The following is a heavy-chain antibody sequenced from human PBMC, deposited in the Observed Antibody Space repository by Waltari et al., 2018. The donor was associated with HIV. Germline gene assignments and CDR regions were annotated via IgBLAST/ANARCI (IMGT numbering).Heavy chain of an antibody. CDR1: GGSVINSAYY. V-gene: IGHV4-39*01. J-gene: IGHJ6*02. D-gene: IGHD2-8*01. CDR3: ARRPRMAGFYLYYGMDV. Sequence: QLQLQQSGPGLVKPSETLSLTGTVSGGSVINSAYYCDFIRQSPGKGLEWIGNIYYTGTTFYNPSLKSRVTMSADLSKNQFSLRLRSVTAADTAIYYCARRPRMAGFYLYYGMDVWGQGTTVTVSS. CDR2: IYYTGTT.